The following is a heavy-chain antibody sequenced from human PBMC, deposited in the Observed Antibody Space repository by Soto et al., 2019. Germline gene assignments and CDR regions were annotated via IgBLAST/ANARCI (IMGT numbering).Heavy chain of an antibody. CDR1: GGSISSSNW. V-gene: IGHV4-4*02. Sequence: PSETLFLTCAVSGGSISSSNWWSWVRQPPGKGLEWIGEIYHSGSTNYNPSLKSRVTISVDKSKNQFSLKLSSVTAADTAVYYCARGQGTRENWFDPWGQGTLVTVSS. J-gene: IGHJ5*02. D-gene: IGHD3-10*01. CDR3: ARGQGTRENWFDP. CDR2: IYHSGST.